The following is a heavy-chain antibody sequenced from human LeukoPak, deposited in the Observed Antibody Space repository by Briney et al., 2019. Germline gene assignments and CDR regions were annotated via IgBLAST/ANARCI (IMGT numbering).Heavy chain of an antibody. V-gene: IGHV3-23*01. CDR2: ISGSGGST. D-gene: IGHD3-22*01. Sequence: GGSLRLSCAASRFTFSSYAMSWVRQAPGKGLEWVSAISGSGGSTYYADSVKGRFTISRDNSKKTLYLQMDSLRGEDTAVYYCAKRSSTSSGYFDLWGRGTLVTVSS. J-gene: IGHJ4*02. CDR3: AKRSSTSSGYFDL. CDR1: RFTFSSYA.